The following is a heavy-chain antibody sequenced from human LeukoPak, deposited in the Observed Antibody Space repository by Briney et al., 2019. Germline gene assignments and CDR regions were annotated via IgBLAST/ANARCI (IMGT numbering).Heavy chain of an antibody. D-gene: IGHD5-18*01. CDR2: ISYDGSNK. Sequence: GGSLRLSCAASGFTFCSYAMHWVRQAPGKGLEWVAVISYDGSNKYYADSVKGRFTISRDNSKSTLHLQMNSLRAEDTAVYYCARDRVGGYSYGYLDYWGQGTLVTVSS. J-gene: IGHJ4*02. CDR1: GFTFCSYA. CDR3: ARDRVGGYSYGYLDY. V-gene: IGHV3-30-3*01.